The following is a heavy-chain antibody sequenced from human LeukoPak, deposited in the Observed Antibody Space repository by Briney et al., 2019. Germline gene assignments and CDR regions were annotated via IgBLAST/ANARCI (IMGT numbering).Heavy chain of an antibody. CDR3: ARVRSAAAGPLDY. CDR1: GFTFNSYS. J-gene: IGHJ4*02. CDR2: ITSSSSTI. V-gene: IGHV3-48*04. Sequence: GGSLRLSCAASGFTFNSYSMNWVRQAPGKGPEWVSYITSSSSTIYYADSVKGRFTISRDNAKKSLYLQMNRLRADDTAVYHCARVRSAAAGPLDYWGQGTLVTVSS. D-gene: IGHD6-13*01.